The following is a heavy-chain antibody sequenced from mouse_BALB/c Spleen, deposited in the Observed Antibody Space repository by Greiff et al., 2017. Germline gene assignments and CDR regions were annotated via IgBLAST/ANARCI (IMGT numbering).Heavy chain of an antibody. CDR1: GFAFSSYD. CDR2: ISSGGGST. D-gene: IGHD1-2*01. CDR3: ASQFITTGSYYFDY. Sequence: DVMLVESGGGLVKPGGSLKLSCAASGFAFSSYDMSWVRQTPGKRLEWVAYISSGGGSTYYPDTVKGRFTISRDNAKNTLYLQRSSLKSEDTAMYYCASQFITTGSYYFDYWGQGTTLTVSS. J-gene: IGHJ2*01. V-gene: IGHV5-12-1*01.